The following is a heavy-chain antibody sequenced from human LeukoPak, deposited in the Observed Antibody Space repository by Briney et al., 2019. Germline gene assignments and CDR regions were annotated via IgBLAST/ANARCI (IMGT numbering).Heavy chain of an antibody. CDR2: ISSSSSTI. CDR3: AKGVLSTMVRGAFDI. Sequence: GGSLRLSCAASGFTFSDYYMSWIRQAPGKGLEWVSYISSSSSTIYYADSVKGRFTISRDNAKNSLYLQMNSLRAEDTALLYCAKGVLSTMVRGAFDIWGEGTMVTVSS. J-gene: IGHJ3*02. CDR1: GFTFSDYY. V-gene: IGHV3-11*01. D-gene: IGHD3-10*01.